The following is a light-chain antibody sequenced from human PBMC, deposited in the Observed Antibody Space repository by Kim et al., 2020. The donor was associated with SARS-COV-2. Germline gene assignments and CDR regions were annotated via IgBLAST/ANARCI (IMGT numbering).Light chain of an antibody. CDR2: GAS. Sequence: SAPPAETAPLSLRASQSISIILACSQLKPGRAPRLLIYGASTRASGIPARFSGSGSGTEFTLIISSLQSEDFATYYCQQYSNWPYTFGQGTKLEI. CDR1: QSISII. CDR3: QQYSNWPYT. J-gene: IGKJ2*01. V-gene: IGKV3-15*01.